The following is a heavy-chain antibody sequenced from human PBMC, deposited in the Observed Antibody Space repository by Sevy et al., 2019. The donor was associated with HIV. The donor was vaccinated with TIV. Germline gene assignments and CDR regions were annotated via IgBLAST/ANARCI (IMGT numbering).Heavy chain of an antibody. D-gene: IGHD2-2*01. CDR3: ARIQQVVNYYNYYGLDV. V-gene: IGHV4-34*01. CDR2: VHHSGST. J-gene: IGHJ6*02. Sequence: SETLSLTCSVYGGSLSGYYWSWIRQPPGKGLEWIGEVHHSGSTNYNPSLKSRVTMSVDTSKNQFSLNLSSVTAADTAMYYCARIQQVVNYYNYYGLDVWGQWTTVTVSS. CDR1: GGSLSGYY.